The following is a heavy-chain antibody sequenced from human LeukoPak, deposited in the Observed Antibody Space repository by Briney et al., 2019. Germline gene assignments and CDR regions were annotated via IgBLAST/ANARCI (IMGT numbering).Heavy chain of an antibody. CDR1: GVSFSGYY. CDR2: INHSGST. CDR3: ARARLEWLSINYYYYYGMDV. D-gene: IGHD3-3*01. V-gene: IGHV4-34*01. Sequence: RASETLSLACAVYGVSFSGYYWSWIRQPPGKGLEWTGEINHSGSTNYNPSLKSRVTISVDTSKNQFSLKLSSVTAADTAVYYCARARLEWLSINYYYYYGMDVWGQGTTVTVSS. J-gene: IGHJ6*02.